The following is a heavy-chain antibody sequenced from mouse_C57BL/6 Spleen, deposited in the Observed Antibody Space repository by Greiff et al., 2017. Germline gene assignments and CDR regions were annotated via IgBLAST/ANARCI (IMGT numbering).Heavy chain of an antibody. Sequence: EVQLQQSGPVLVKPGASVKMSCKASGYTFTDYYMNWVKQSHGKSLEWIGVINPYNGGTSYNQKFKGKATLTVDKSSSTAYMELNSLTSEDSAVYYCARSYYYGGYFDVWGTGTTVTVAS. CDR1: GYTFTDYY. J-gene: IGHJ1*03. CDR2: INPYNGGT. V-gene: IGHV1-19*01. CDR3: ARSYYYGGYFDV. D-gene: IGHD1-1*01.